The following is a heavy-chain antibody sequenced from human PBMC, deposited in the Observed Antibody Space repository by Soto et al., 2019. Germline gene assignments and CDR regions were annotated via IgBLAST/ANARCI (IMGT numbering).Heavy chain of an antibody. CDR2: IYYSGST. Sequence: QVQLQESGPGLVKPSQTLSLTCTVSNGSITSSGYYWSWIRQHPGKGLEWIGYIYYSGSTFYNPSLKSRVTISIDKSKNQFSLNLTSVTAADTAVYYCAREGSDWGQGTLVTVSS. J-gene: IGHJ4*02. CDR3: AREGSD. CDR1: NGSITSSGYY. V-gene: IGHV4-31*03.